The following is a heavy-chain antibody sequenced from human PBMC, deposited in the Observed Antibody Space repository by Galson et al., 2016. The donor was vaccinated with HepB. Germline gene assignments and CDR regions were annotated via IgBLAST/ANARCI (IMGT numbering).Heavy chain of an antibody. Sequence: SLRLSCAASGFRFSSYGMHWVRQAPGKGLEWVAVISFDGSTKNYIDSVKGRFTVSRDNLENTLYLQMNSLRTDDTAEYYCARDLRPRWELDYYNHGTDVWGQGTTVTVSS. CDR1: GFRFSSYG. CDR2: ISFDGSTK. V-gene: IGHV3-30*03. D-gene: IGHD5-24*01. J-gene: IGHJ6*02. CDR3: ARDLRPRWELDYYNHGTDV.